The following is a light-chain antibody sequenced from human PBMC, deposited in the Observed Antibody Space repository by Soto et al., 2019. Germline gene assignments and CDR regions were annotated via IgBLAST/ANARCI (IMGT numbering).Light chain of an antibody. CDR1: QDIGNY. Sequence: DIQMTQSPSSLSASVGDRVTIACQANQDIGNYLNWYQQKPGKAPRLLIYDASNLEIGVPSRFSGSGSGTDFTLTISRLEPEDFAVYYCQQYGSSPPYTFGQGTKLEI. J-gene: IGKJ2*01. V-gene: IGKV1-33*01. CDR3: QQYGSSPPYT. CDR2: DAS.